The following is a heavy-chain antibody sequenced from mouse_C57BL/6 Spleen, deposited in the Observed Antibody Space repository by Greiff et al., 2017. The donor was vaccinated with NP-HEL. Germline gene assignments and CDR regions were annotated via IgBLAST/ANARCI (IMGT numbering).Heavy chain of an antibody. CDR3: TTSYGNYGWYFDV. D-gene: IGHD2-1*01. V-gene: IGHV14-4*01. CDR2: IDPENGDT. CDR1: GFNIKDDY. J-gene: IGHJ1*03. Sequence: EVMLVESGAELVRPGASVKLSCTASGFNIKDDYMHWVKQRPEQGLEWIGWIDPENGDTEYASKFQGKATITADTSSNTAYLQLSSLTSEDTAVYYCTTSYGNYGWYFDVWGTGTTVTVSS.